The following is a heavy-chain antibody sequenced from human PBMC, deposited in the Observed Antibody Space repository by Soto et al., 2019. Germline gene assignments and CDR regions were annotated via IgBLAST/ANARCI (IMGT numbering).Heavy chain of an antibody. CDR1: GGSISSSSYY. J-gene: IGHJ4*02. Sequence: AETLSLTCTVSGGSISSSSYYWGWIPQPPGKGLEWIGYIYYSGSTNSNPSLKSRVTISVDTSKNQFSLKLSSVTAADTAVYYCARGSEPLRRTYFDYWGQGTLVTVSS. CDR2: IYYSGST. V-gene: IGHV4-61*05. CDR3: ARGSEPLRRTYFDY. D-gene: IGHD5-12*01.